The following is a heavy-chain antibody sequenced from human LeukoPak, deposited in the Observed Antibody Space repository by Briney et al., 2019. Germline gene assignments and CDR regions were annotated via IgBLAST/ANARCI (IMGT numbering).Heavy chain of an antibody. CDR2: IIPIFGTA. V-gene: IGHV1-69*13. Sequence: SVKVSCKTSGGTLSRYAISWVRQAPGQGLEWMGEIIPIFGTANYAQKFQGRVTIIADESTRTAYMELSSLRSEDTAVYYCASVEATVLNPLDYWGEGTLVTVSS. CDR1: GGTLSRYA. CDR3: ASVEATVLNPLDY. J-gene: IGHJ4*02. D-gene: IGHD1-26*01.